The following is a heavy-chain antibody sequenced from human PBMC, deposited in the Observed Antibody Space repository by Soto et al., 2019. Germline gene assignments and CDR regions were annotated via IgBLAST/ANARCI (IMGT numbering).Heavy chain of an antibody. D-gene: IGHD5-18*01. V-gene: IGHV4-59*02. Sequence: SETLSLTCTVSGGSVSSYSWTWVRQPPGKGLEWIGYVYYSGSTHYNPSLKSRVTISLDTSKNQFSLKLTSVTAADTAMYFCASSPPAMVAPNIWGQGTLVTAPQ. CDR1: GGSVSSYS. J-gene: IGHJ4*02. CDR3: ASSPPAMVAPNI. CDR2: VYYSGST.